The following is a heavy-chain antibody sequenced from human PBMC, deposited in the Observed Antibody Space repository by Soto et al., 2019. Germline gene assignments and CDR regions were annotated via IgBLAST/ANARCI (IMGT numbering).Heavy chain of an antibody. CDR2: MNPNSGNT. J-gene: IGHJ4*02. CDR1: GYTFTSYD. D-gene: IGHD3-22*01. V-gene: IGHV1-8*01. Sequence: ASVKVSCKASGYTFTSYDINWVRQATGQGLEWMGWMNPNSGNTGYAQKFQGRVTMTRNTSISTAYMELGSLRSEDTAVYYCARGPRSYYDSSGYFDYWGQGTLVNVSS. CDR3: ARGPRSYYDSSGYFDY.